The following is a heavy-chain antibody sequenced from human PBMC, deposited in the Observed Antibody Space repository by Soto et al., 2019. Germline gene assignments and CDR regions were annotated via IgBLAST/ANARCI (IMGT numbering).Heavy chain of an antibody. V-gene: IGHV4-30-4*01. Sequence: SETLSLTCTVSGGSISSGDYYWSWIRQPPGKGLEWIGYIYYSGSTYYNPSLKSRVTISVDTSKNQFSLKLSSVTAADTAVYYCARVLAYGSGKDYFDYWGQGTLVTV. CDR3: ARVLAYGSGKDYFDY. D-gene: IGHD3-10*01. CDR1: GGSISSGDYY. CDR2: IYYSGST. J-gene: IGHJ4*02.